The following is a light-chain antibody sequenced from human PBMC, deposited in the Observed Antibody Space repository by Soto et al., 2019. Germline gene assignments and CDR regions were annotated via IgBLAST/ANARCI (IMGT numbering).Light chain of an antibody. CDR3: QQYGSSPLT. V-gene: IGKV3-20*01. J-gene: IGKJ4*01. CDR1: QSVYSSY. CDR2: GAS. Sequence: STQSPGPMSLYPGDRASLSFRSSQSVYSSYLAWYQQKPGQAPRLLIYGASSRATGIPDRFSGSGSGTDFTLTISRLEPEEFAGYYCQQYGSSPLTYGGGTKVDI.